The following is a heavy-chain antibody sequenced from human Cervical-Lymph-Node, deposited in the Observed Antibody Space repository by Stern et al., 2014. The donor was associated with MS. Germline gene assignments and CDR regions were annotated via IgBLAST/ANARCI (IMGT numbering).Heavy chain of an antibody. V-gene: IGHV1-2*06. CDR1: GYTFVAYF. CDR2: INPKSGAT. CDR3: ARGPKFGAFDV. D-gene: IGHD3-3*01. J-gene: IGHJ3*01. Sequence: QVQLVQSGTEVKKPGASVRVSCKTSGYTFVAYFLYWVRQAPGQGPEWMARINPKSGATDYAEKFQGRVTLTKDTSLNTTYMEVSRLTSDDTAMYYCARGPKFGAFDVWGQGTIVSVSA.